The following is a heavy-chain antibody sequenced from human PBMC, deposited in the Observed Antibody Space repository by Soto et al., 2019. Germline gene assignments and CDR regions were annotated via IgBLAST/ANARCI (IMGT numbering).Heavy chain of an antibody. CDR3: TTEVVVVVAATSDAFDI. CDR2: IKSKTDGGTT. J-gene: IGHJ3*02. D-gene: IGHD2-15*01. Sequence: GGSLRLSCAASGFTFSNAWMSWVRQDPGKGLEWVGRIKSKTDGGTTDYAAPVKGRFTISRDDSKNTLYLQMNSLKTEDTAVYYCTTEVVVVVAATSDAFDIWGQGTMVTVSS. V-gene: IGHV3-15*01. CDR1: GFTFSNAW.